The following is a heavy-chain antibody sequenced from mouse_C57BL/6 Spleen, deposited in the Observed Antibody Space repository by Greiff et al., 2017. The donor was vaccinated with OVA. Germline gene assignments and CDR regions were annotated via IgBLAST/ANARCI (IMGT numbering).Heavy chain of an antibody. J-gene: IGHJ1*03. V-gene: IGHV5-16*01. D-gene: IGHD4-1*01. CDR2: INYDGSST. CDR3: ARESSSNWDYWYFDV. Sequence: DVQLVESEGGLVQPGSSMKLSCTASGFTFSDYYMAWVRQVPEKGLEWVANINYDGSSTYYLDSLKSRFIISRDNAKNILYLQMSSLKSEDTATYYCARESSSNWDYWYFDVWGTGTTVTVSS. CDR1: GFTFSDYY.